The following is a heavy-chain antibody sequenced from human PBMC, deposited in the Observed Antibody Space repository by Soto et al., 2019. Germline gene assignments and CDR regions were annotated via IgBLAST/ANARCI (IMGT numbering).Heavy chain of an antibody. D-gene: IGHD3-22*01. Sequence: QVQLQESGPGLVKPSETLSLTCAVSGDSISSYYCMWIRQPPGKGLESIGYLYYGRSAKYNPSPKSRVTLSVDTSTNQCSLTLSSMTAADTAVYYCALRSMAVVPEYWGQGTLVTVSS. CDR3: ALRSMAVVPEY. CDR1: GDSISSYY. V-gene: IGHV4-59*01. CDR2: LYYGRSA. J-gene: IGHJ4*02.